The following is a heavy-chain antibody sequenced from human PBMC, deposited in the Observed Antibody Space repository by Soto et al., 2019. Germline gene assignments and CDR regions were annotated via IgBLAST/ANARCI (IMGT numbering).Heavy chain of an antibody. J-gene: IGHJ4*02. V-gene: IGHV3-7*03. CDR2: IKQDGSEK. Sequence: GGSLRLSCAASGFTFSSYWMSWVRQAPGKGLEWVANIKQDGSEKYYVDSVKGRLTISRDNAKNSLYLQMNSLRAEDTAVYYCSSGYSPWYFDYWGQGTLVTVSS. CDR1: GFTFSSYW. D-gene: IGHD3-22*01. CDR3: SSGYSPWYFDY.